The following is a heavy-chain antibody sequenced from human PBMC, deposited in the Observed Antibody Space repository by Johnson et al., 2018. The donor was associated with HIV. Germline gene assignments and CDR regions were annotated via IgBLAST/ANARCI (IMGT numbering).Heavy chain of an antibody. CDR2: IYSGGST. CDR1: GFIFNDHG. J-gene: IGHJ3*02. V-gene: IGHV3-66*02. CDR3: ARGGIVVVDFDAFDI. Sequence: MQLVESGGGVVRPGGSLRLSCATSGFIFNDHGMTWVRQVPGKGLEWVSVIYSGGSTHYADSVKGRFTMSRDNSKNTLYLQMNSLRAEDTAVYYCARGGIVVVDFDAFDIWGRGTKVTVSS. D-gene: IGHD2-15*01.